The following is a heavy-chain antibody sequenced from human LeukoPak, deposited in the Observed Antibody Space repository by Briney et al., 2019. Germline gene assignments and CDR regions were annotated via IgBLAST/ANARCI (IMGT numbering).Heavy chain of an antibody. J-gene: IGHJ4*02. V-gene: IGHV3-64D*09. CDR1: GFTISSFE. Sequence: GASLRLSRSASGFTISSFEMRWVRQATGKGLEYISAISPNGGSTYHADTVKGRFTISRDNSKNTLYLQMSSLRIEDTAVYYWVKIARDWGQGTLVTVSS. CDR2: ISPNGGST. CDR3: VKIARD.